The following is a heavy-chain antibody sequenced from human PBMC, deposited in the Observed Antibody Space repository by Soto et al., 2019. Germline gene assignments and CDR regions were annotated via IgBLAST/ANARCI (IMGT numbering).Heavy chain of an antibody. CDR2: IYNSGST. J-gene: IGHJ4*02. CDR3: ARGCTGYSSSWYRY. CDR1: GGSISSYY. V-gene: IGHV4-59*12. Sequence: QVQLQESGPGLVKPSETLSLTCTVSGGSISSYYWSWIRQPPGKGLEWIGYIYNSGSTNYNPFLKTRPTTTVVPPQDQFSRMMRSGTAADMAVYYWARGCTGYSSSWYRYWGQGTLVTVSS. D-gene: IGHD6-13*01.